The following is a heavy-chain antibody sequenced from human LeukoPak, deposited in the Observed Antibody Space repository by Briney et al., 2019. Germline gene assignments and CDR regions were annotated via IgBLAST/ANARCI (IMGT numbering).Heavy chain of an antibody. CDR2: MNPNSGNT. CDR3: ARGSSWSYYYYMDV. D-gene: IGHD6-13*01. J-gene: IGHJ6*03. CDR1: GYTFTSYD. Sequence: ASVKVSCKASGYTFTSYDIDWVRQATGQGLEWMGWMNPNSGNTGYAQKFQGRVTITRNTSMSTAYMELSSLRSEDTAVYYCARGSSWSYYYYMDVWGKGTTVTVSS. V-gene: IGHV1-8*03.